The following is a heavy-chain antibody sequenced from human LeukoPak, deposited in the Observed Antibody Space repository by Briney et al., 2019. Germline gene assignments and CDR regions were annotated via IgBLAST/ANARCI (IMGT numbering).Heavy chain of an antibody. CDR3: ASTPNGVAAIYFDY. V-gene: IGHV3-30*04. Sequence: PGRSLRLPCAASGFIFSNYAMHWVRQAPGKGLEWVAVISYDGSNKYYADSVKGRFTISRDNAKNTLYLQMNSLRAGDTAVYYCASTPNGVAAIYFDYWGQGTLVTVSS. CDR1: GFIFSNYA. D-gene: IGHD2-15*01. CDR2: ISYDGSNK. J-gene: IGHJ4*02.